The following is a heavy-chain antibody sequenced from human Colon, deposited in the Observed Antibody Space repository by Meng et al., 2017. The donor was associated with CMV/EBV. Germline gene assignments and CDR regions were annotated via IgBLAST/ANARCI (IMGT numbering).Heavy chain of an antibody. CDR3: ARCRSIVGATYIDY. CDR1: GAYLSGYY. CDR2: INQSGST. Sequence: GSLRLSCAVSGAYLSGYYWSWIRQPPGKGLEWIGEINQSGSTNYNPSLKSRVAISLGTSGNQFSLKVKSVTAADTAVYYCARCRSIVGATYIDYWGQGTLVTVSS. J-gene: IGHJ4*02. V-gene: IGHV4-34*01. D-gene: IGHD1-26*01.